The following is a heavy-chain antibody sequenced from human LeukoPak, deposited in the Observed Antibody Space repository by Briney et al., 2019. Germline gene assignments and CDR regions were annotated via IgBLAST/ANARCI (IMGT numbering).Heavy chain of an antibody. CDR3: ARPAVKYSNYYFHY. CDR2: IYYSGTT. J-gene: IGHJ4*02. Sequence: PSETLSLTCTASGGSISSSSYYWGWIRQAPGKGLELIGSIYYSGTTYYNPSLKSRVTISVDTSKNQFSLNLSSVTAADTAVYYCARPAVKYSNYYFHYWGQGTLVTVSS. CDR1: GGSISSSSYY. V-gene: IGHV4-39*01. D-gene: IGHD4-11*01.